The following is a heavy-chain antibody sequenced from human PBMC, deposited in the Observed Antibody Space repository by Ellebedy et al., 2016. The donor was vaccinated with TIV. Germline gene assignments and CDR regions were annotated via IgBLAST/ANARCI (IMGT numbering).Heavy chain of an antibody. J-gene: IGHJ4*02. Sequence: GGSLRLXXAASGFTVSSNYMSWVRQAPGKGLEWVSVIYSGGSTYYADSVKGRFTISRDNSKNTLYLQMNSLRAEDTAVYYCARGLSDYYFDYWGQGTLVTVSS. V-gene: IGHV3-53*01. CDR2: IYSGGST. CDR3: ARGLSDYYFDY. D-gene: IGHD2-21*02. CDR1: GFTVSSNY.